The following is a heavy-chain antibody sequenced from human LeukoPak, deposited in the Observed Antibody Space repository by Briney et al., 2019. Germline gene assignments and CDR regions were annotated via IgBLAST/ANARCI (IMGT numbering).Heavy chain of an antibody. Sequence: GRSLRLSCAASGFTFSSYGMHWVRQAPGKGLGWVAVIWYDGSNKYYADSVKGRFTISRDNSKNTLYLQMNSLRAEDTAVYYCAREKRGDLYGSGSSPFDYWGQGTLVTVSS. J-gene: IGHJ4*02. CDR3: AREKRGDLYGSGSSPFDY. D-gene: IGHD3-10*01. CDR2: IWYDGSNK. CDR1: GFTFSSYG. V-gene: IGHV3-33*01.